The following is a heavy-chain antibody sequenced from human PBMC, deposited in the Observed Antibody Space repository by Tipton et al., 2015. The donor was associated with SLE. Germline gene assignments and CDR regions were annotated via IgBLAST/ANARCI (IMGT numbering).Heavy chain of an antibody. D-gene: IGHD3-22*01. J-gene: IGHJ4*02. V-gene: IGHV3-21*01. CDR3: AREPYYYDSSGYYHDGYFDY. Sequence: GSLRLSCAASGFTFSSYSMNWVRQAPGKGLEWVSSISSSSSYIYYADSVKGRFTISRDYAKNSLFLQMNSLRAEDTAVYYCAREPYYYDSSGYYHDGYFDYWGQGTLVTVSS. CDR2: ISSSSSYI. CDR1: GFTFSSYS.